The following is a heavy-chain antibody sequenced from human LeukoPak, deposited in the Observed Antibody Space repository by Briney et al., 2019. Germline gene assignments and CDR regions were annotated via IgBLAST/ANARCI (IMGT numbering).Heavy chain of an antibody. Sequence: GGSLRLSCAASGCTFSSYSMNWVRQAPGKGLEWVSSISSSSSYIYYADSVKGRFTISRDNAKNSLYLQMNSLRAEDTAVYYCARAGYCSGGSCGYFDYWGQGTLVTVSS. J-gene: IGHJ4*02. D-gene: IGHD2-15*01. CDR2: ISSSSSYI. CDR3: ARAGYCSGGSCGYFDY. V-gene: IGHV3-21*01. CDR1: GCTFSSYS.